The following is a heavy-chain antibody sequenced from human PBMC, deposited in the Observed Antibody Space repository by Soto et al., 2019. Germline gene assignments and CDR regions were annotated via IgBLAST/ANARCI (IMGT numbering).Heavy chain of an antibody. J-gene: IGHJ6*02. CDR3: AKSRETESYGMDV. V-gene: IGHV4-4*07. CDR2: IYTSGST. D-gene: IGHD2-2*01. CDR1: GGSISSYY. Sequence: QVQLQESGPGLVKPSETLSLTCTVSGGSISSYYWSWIRQPAGKGLEWIGRIYTSGSTNYNPSLTRRITMSVDTAKNQFSLKLSSVTAADTAVYYCAKSRETESYGMDVWGQGTTVTVSS.